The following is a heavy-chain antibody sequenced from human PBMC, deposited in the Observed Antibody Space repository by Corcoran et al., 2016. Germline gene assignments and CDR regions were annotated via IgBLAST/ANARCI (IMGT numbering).Heavy chain of an antibody. CDR2: ISTGGSNV. J-gene: IGHJ4*02. D-gene: IGHD5-12*01. CDR3: ARTASGYYAREDY. CDR1: AFTFSSYN. V-gene: IGHV3-48*04. Sequence: EVQLVESGGGLVQPGGSLRLSCSSSAFTFSSYNINWVRQAPGKGLEWVSYISTGGSNVYYADSVKGRFTISRDNAKNSVYLQMNSLRAEDTALYYCARTASGYYAREDYWGQGTLVTVSS.